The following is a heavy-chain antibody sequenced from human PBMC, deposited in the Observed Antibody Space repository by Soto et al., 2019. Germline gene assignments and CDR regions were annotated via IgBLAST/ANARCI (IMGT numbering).Heavy chain of an antibody. CDR3: AKGVFEAVAGTGGFDY. CDR2: ISGSGGST. J-gene: IGHJ4*02. V-gene: IGHV3-23*01. Sequence: PGGSLRLSCAASGFTFSSYAMSWVRQAPGKGLEWVSAISGSGGSTYYADSVKGRFTISRDNSKNTLYLQMNSLRAEDTDVYYCAKGVFEAVAGTGGFDYWGQGTLVTVSS. CDR1: GFTFSSYA. D-gene: IGHD6-19*01.